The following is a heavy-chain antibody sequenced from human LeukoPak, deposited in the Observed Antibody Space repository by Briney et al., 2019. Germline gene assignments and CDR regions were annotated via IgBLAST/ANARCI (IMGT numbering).Heavy chain of an antibody. D-gene: IGHD3-10*01. CDR3: ARIRPRYYYGSGSYYSLGMDV. CDR1: GGSFSGYY. V-gene: IGHV4-34*01. J-gene: IGHJ6*02. Sequence: SETLSLTCAVYGGSFSGYYWSWIRHPPGKGLEWIGEINHSGSTNYNPSLKSRVTISVDTSKNPFSLKLSSVTAADTAVYYCARIRPRYYYGSGSYYSLGMDVWGQGTTVTVSS. CDR2: INHSGST.